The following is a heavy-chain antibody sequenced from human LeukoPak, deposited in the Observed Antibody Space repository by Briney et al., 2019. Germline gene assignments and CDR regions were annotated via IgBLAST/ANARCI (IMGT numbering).Heavy chain of an antibody. V-gene: IGHV3-7*01. Sequence: GGSLRLSCAASGFTFSSYWMSWVRQAPGKGLEWVANIKQDGSEKYYVDSVKGRFTISRDNAKNSLYLQMNSLRAEDTVVYYCAREDYGDYFDYWGQGTLVTVSS. CDR1: GFTFSSYW. D-gene: IGHD4-17*01. CDR3: AREDYGDYFDY. J-gene: IGHJ4*02. CDR2: IKQDGSEK.